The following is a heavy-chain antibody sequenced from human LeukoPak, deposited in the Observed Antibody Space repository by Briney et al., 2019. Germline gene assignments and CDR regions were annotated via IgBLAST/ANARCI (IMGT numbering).Heavy chain of an antibody. CDR1: GGTFSSYT. V-gene: IGHV1-69*04. J-gene: IGHJ4*02. CDR3: ARDPGDGYNLDY. Sequence: SVKVSCKASGGTFSSYTISWVRLAPGQGLEWMGRIIPILGIANYAQKFQGRVTITADKSTSTAYMELSSLRSEDTAVYYCARDPGDGYNLDYWGQGTLVTVSS. D-gene: IGHD5-24*01. CDR2: IIPILGIA.